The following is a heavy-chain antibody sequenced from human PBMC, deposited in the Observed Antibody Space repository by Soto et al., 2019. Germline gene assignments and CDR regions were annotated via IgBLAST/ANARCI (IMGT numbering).Heavy chain of an antibody. V-gene: IGHV1-58*01. D-gene: IGHD2-15*01. Sequence: QMQLVQSGPEVKKPGTSVKVSCKASGFTFSNSAVQWVRQAGGQRLEWMGWIVVGGGNTHYAQKFQERLTFTRDMSTRTAYMELSSLRSEDTAVYYCAKGAGGSEEFDYWGQGTLVTVSS. CDR2: IVVGGGNT. CDR1: GFTFSNSA. CDR3: AKGAGGSEEFDY. J-gene: IGHJ4*02.